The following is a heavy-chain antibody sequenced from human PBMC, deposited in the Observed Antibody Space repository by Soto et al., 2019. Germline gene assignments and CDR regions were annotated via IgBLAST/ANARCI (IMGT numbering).Heavy chain of an antibody. D-gene: IGHD2-8*01. CDR3: VRGRFNEQIFCAAWHLDS. Sequence: QVHLGQSGAEVKKPGASVRISCSTSGYPFTAYAIHWVRQAPGQRFEWMGWTTVANGNTKYSQKFQGRLTFTTDTSASTACWGLSSLTSEHRAVYQCVRGRFNEQIFCAAWHLDSWGQGPLVTVS. V-gene: IGHV1-3*01. CDR1: GYPFTAYA. J-gene: IGHJ5*01. CDR2: TTVANGNT.